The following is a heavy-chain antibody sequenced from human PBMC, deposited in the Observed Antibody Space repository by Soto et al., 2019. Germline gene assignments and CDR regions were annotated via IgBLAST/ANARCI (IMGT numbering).Heavy chain of an antibody. Sequence: QVLLVQSGAEVKKPGASVQVSCKAPDYTFTTYGISWVRQAPGQGLEWMGWINPDTGNTRYAQKFQGRVTMTRVTFTNTAYMELRSLRSDDTAVYYCARDKGDTDDPLDSWGQGTLVTVSS. CDR2: INPDTGNT. V-gene: IGHV1-18*01. CDR3: ARDKGDTDDPLDS. J-gene: IGHJ4*02. CDR1: DYTFTTYG. D-gene: IGHD3-16*01.